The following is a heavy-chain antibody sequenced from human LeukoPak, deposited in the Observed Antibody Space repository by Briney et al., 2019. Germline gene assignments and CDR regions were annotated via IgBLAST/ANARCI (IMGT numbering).Heavy chain of an antibody. D-gene: IGHD3-3*01. CDR3: ARVKYDFWSGYQEGYSDL. Sequence: ASVKVSCKASGYTFTGYYMHWVRQAPGQGLEWMGWISAYNGNTNYAQKLQGRVTMTTDTSTSTAYMELRSLRSDDTAVYYCARVKYDFWSGYQEGYSDLWGRGTLVTVSS. J-gene: IGHJ2*01. V-gene: IGHV1-18*04. CDR2: ISAYNGNT. CDR1: GYTFTGYY.